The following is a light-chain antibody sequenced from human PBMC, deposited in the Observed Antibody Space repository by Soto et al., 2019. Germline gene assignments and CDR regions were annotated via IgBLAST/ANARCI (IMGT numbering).Light chain of an antibody. CDR2: TNT. CDR1: SSNVGGNP. CDR3: ASWDVSLNGPV. J-gene: IGLJ1*01. Sequence: SVLTQPRSASGNPGQRVAISSYGSSSNVGGNPVNWYQHVPTTAPKLLIYTNTQRPSGVPDRFSGSKSGTSASLAISGLQSEDEADYYCASWDVSLNGPVFGTGTKVTAL. V-gene: IGLV1-44*01.